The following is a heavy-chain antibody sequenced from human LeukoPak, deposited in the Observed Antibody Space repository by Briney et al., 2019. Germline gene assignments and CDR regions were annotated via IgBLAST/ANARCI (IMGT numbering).Heavy chain of an antibody. CDR1: GGTFSSYA. CDR3: ASDGEYYGSGVY. D-gene: IGHD3-10*01. V-gene: IGHV1-69*05. Sequence: SVKVSCKASGGTFSSYAISWVRQAPGQGLEWMGRIIPIFGTANYAQKFQGRVTITTDESTSTAYMEPSSLRSEDTAVYYCASDGEYYGSGVYWGQGTLVTVSS. J-gene: IGHJ4*02. CDR2: IIPIFGTA.